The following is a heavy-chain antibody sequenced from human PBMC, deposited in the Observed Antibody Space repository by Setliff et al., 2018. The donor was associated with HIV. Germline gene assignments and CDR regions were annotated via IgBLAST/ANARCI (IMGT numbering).Heavy chain of an antibody. V-gene: IGHV1-8*02. D-gene: IGHD6-19*01. CDR2: MNPNSGNT. CDR3: ARGAWYSSGWYSSRYMDV. J-gene: IGHJ6*03. CDR1: GHTFTSSD. Sequence: GASVKVSCKASGHTFTSSDINWVRQATGQGLEWMGWMNPNSGNTGYAQKFQGRVTMTRDTSISTAYMELSSLRSDDTAVYYCARGAWYSSGWYSSRYMDVWGKGTTVTVSS.